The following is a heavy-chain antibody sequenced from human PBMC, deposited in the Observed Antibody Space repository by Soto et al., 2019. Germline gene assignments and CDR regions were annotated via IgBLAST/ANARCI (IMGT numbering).Heavy chain of an antibody. CDR2: IYNNGNT. J-gene: IGHJ4*02. V-gene: IGHV4-61*01. CDR1: GGSVSSVKYF. D-gene: IGHD7-27*01. CDR3: ARTVMPVGNLAAFDH. Sequence: QMQLQESGPGLVKPSETLSLTCNVSGGSVSSVKYFWSWIRQPPGKGLEWIAYIYNNGNTNYNPSLKSRATILVDTSKNQCSLKLTSVTAADSAVYFCARTVMPVGNLAAFDHFGQGVLVTVSS.